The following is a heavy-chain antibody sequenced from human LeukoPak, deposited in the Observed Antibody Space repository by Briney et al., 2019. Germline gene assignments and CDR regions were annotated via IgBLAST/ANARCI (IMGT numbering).Heavy chain of an antibody. J-gene: IGHJ4*02. CDR3: ACAHYYDSSGYYRY. D-gene: IGHD3-22*01. CDR2: IYYSGIT. Sequence: SETLSLTCTVSGGSISSGFYYWAWIRQPPGKGLEWIGSIYYSGITYYNPSLKSRVTISVDTSKNQFSLKLSSVTAADTAVYYCACAHYYDSSGYYRYWGQGTLVTVSS. CDR1: GGSISSGFYY. V-gene: IGHV4-39*07.